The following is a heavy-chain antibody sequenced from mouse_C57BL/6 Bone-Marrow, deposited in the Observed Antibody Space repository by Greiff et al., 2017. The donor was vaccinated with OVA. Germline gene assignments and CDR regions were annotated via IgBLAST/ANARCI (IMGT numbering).Heavy chain of an antibody. CDR2: ISSGGDYI. CDR3: TREGVYGYDERVWFAY. J-gene: IGHJ3*01. V-gene: IGHV5-9-1*02. CDR1: GFTFSSYA. Sequence: EVQRVESGAGLVKPGGSLKLSCAASGFTFSSYAMSWVRQTPEKRLGWVAYISSGGDYIYYADTVKGRFTISRDNARNTLYLQMSSLKSEDTAMYYCTREGVYGYDERVWFAYWGQGTLVTVSA. D-gene: IGHD2-2*01.